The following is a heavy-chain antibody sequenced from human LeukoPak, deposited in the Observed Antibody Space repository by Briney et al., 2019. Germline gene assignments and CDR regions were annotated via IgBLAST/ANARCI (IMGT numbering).Heavy chain of an antibody. V-gene: IGHV4-59*01. CDR2: IFYSGTT. CDR1: GGSISSYY. J-gene: IGHJ4*02. D-gene: IGHD3-3*01. CDR3: ARAPYFVFWPGYYFDY. Sequence: SETLSLTCTVSGGSISSYYWSWIRQPPGKGLEWIGFIFYSGTTNYKPSLNSRVTISVDTSKNQFSLKLSSVTAADTAVYYCARAPYFVFWPGYYFDYGGRGTLFTVSS.